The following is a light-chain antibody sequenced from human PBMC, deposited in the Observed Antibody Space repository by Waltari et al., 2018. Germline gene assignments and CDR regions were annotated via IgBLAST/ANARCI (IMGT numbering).Light chain of an antibody. Sequence: QSVLTQPPSVSASPGQKVTIPCSGSNSTIGNKDVSGSQQLPVRAPKLLIYENNQRPSGIPDRFSGSKSGTSATLAITGLQTGDEADYYCGTWDSGLGAGSVFGGGTKLTVL. CDR1: NSTIGNKD. CDR2: ENN. J-gene: IGLJ3*02. CDR3: GTWDSGLGAGSV. V-gene: IGLV1-51*02.